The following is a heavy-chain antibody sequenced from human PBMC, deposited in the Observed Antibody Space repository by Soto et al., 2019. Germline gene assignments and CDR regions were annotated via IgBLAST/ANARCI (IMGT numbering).Heavy chain of an antibody. CDR2: IYTSGST. CDR3: ARACSSNSCYDVFDY. V-gene: IGHV4-4*07. CDR1: GGSISSYY. D-gene: IGHD2-2*01. Sequence: SETLSLTCTVSGGSISSYYWSWIRQPAGKGLEWIGRIYTSGSTNYNPSLKSRVTMSVDTSKNQFSLKLSSVTAADTAVYYCARACSSNSCYDVFDYWGQGTMVTVSS. J-gene: IGHJ4*02.